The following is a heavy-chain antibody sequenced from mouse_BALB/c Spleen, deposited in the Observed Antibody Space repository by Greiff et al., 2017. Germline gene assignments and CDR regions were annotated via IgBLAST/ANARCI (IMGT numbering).Heavy chain of an antibody. CDR3: ARREMDTTVVGGY. Sequence: QVQLKQSGAELAKPGASVKMSCKASGYTFTSYWMHWVKQRPGQGLEWIGYINPSTGYTEYNQKFKDKATLTADKSSSTAYMQLSSLTSEDSAVYYCARREMDTTVVGGYWGQGTTLTVSS. CDR1: GYTFTSYW. D-gene: IGHD1-1*01. V-gene: IGHV1-7*01. CDR2: INPSTGYT. J-gene: IGHJ2*01.